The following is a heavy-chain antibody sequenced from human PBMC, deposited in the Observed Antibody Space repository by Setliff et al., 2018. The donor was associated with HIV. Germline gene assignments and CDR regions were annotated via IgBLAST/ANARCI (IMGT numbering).Heavy chain of an antibody. CDR1: GYTFTNKY. CDR2: INPSVGST. Sequence: ASVKVSCKASGYTFTNKYILWVRQAPGQGPVWVGIINPSVGSTNSAQKFQGRVTMTRDTSTSTVYMELSSLRSEDTAVYYCARGGDGYNYGDYWGQGTLVTVSS. D-gene: IGHD5-12*01. CDR3: ARGGDGYNYGDY. V-gene: IGHV1-46*01. J-gene: IGHJ4*02.